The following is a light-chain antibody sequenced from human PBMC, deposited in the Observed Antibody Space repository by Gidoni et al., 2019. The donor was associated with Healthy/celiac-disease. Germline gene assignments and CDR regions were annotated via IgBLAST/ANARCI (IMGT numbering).Light chain of an antibody. Sequence: DIQLTQSPSFLSASVGDRVTIPCRASQGISSYLAWYQQKQGKAPKLLIYAASTLQSGVPSRFSGSESGTEFTLTISSLQPEDFATYYCQQLNSYPPLTFGGGTKVEIK. J-gene: IGKJ4*01. CDR2: AAS. CDR3: QQLNSYPPLT. V-gene: IGKV1-9*01. CDR1: QGISSY.